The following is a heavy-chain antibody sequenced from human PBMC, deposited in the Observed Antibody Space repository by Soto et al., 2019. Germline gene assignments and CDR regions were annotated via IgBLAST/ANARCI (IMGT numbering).Heavy chain of an antibody. D-gene: IGHD6-13*01. Sequence: QVQLVQSGAEVKKPGSSVKVSCTASGGTFSSYAISWVRQAPGQGLEWMGGIIPIFGTANYAQKFQGRVTITADESTSTGYMELRVLRSEDTAVYYCARTPECIAAAGIAVNWFDPWGQGTLVTVSS. J-gene: IGHJ5*02. CDR3: ARTPECIAAAGIAVNWFDP. V-gene: IGHV1-69*01. CDR2: IIPIFGTA. CDR1: GGTFSSYA.